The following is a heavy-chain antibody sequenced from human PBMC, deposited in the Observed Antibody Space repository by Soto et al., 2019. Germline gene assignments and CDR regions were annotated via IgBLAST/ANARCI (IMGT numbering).Heavy chain of an antibody. J-gene: IGHJ4*02. CDR3: ARARAVAGTCFDF. Sequence: SETLSLTCTVSGGSISSYYWSWIRQPPGKGLEWIGYIYYSGSTNYNPSLKSRVTISVDTSKNQFSLKLSSVTAADTAVYYCARARAVAGTCFDFWGKGTLVTVSS. CDR2: IYYSGST. CDR1: GGSISSYY. V-gene: IGHV4-59*01. D-gene: IGHD6-19*01.